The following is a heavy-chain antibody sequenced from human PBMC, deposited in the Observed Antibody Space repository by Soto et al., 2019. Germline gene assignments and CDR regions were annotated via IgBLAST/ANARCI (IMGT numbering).Heavy chain of an antibody. CDR2: INHSGST. CDR3: ARGESSAAGPFDY. J-gene: IGHJ4*02. D-gene: IGHD6-13*01. Sequence: SETLSLTCAVYGGSFSGYYWSWIRQPPGKGLEWIGEINHSGSTNYNPSLKSRVTISVDTSKNQFPLKLSSVTAADTAVYYCARGESSAAGPFDYWGQGTLVTVSS. V-gene: IGHV4-34*01. CDR1: GGSFSGYY.